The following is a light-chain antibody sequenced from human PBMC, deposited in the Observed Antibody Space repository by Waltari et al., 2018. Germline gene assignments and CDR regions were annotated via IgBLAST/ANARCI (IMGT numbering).Light chain of an antibody. CDR3: QQYNTWPSVT. V-gene: IGKV3-15*01. Sequence: EMVMTQSPASLSVSPGETATLSCRASQSVNTDLAWYQQKPGQAPRLFIYGTSTRTTDVPARFSGSGSGTEFTLTISSLQSEDFAVYYCQQYNTWPSVTFGQGTRLQIK. CDR2: GTS. CDR1: QSVNTD. J-gene: IGKJ5*01.